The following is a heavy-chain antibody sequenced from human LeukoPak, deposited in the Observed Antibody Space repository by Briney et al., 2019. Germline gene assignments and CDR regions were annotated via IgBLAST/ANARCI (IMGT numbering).Heavy chain of an antibody. CDR2: ISSSSSYT. J-gene: IGHJ4*02. Sequence: GGSLRLSCAASGFTFSSYTMNWVRQAPGKGLEWVSSISSSSSYTYYADSVKGRFTISRDNAKNTLYLQMNSLRAEDTAVYYGARGELELVDYWGQGTLVTVSS. V-gene: IGHV3-21*01. CDR3: ARGELELVDY. CDR1: GFTFSSYT. D-gene: IGHD1-7*01.